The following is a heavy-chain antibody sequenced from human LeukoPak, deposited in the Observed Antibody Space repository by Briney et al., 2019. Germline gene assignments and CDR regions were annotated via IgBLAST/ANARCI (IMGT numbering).Heavy chain of an antibody. D-gene: IGHD6-13*01. J-gene: IGHJ4*02. V-gene: IGHV3-53*01. Sequence: GGSLRLSCAASGFTVSDMYMSWVRKAPGRGLEWVSVIYKVGTTHYADSVKGRFTISRDNSKNTLFLQMNSLRAEDTAVYYCARVGGAAANYWGQGTLVTVSS. CDR1: GFTVSDMY. CDR3: ARVGGAAANY. CDR2: IYKVGTT.